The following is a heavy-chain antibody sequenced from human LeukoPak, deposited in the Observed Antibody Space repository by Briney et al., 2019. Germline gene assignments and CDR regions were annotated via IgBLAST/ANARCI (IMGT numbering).Heavy chain of an antibody. J-gene: IGHJ6*03. Sequence: ASVKVSCEASGYTFTGYYMHWVRQAPGQGLEWMGWINPNSGGTNYAQKFQGRVTMTRDTSISTAYMELSRLRSDDTAVYYCNVPYYDSSGPNRPYYYYMDVWGKGTTVTISS. CDR1: GYTFTGYY. CDR2: INPNSGGT. CDR3: NVPYYDSSGPNRPYYYYMDV. D-gene: IGHD3-22*01. V-gene: IGHV1-2*02.